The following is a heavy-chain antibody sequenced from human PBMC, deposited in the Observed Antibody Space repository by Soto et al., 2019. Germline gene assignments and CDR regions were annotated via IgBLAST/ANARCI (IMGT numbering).Heavy chain of an antibody. CDR1: GFTFGDYA. Sequence: PGGSLRLSCTASGFTFGDYAMSWFRQAPGKGLEWVGFIRSKAYGGTTEYAASVKGRFTISRDDSKSIAYLQMNSLKTEDTAVYYCTRVLPNTYYYYYCGMDVWGQGTTLTVSS. CDR2: IRSKAYGGTT. CDR3: TRVLPNTYYYYYCGMDV. V-gene: IGHV3-49*03. J-gene: IGHJ6*02.